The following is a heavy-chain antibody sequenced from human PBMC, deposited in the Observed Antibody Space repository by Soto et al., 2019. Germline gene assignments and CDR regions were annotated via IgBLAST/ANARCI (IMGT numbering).Heavy chain of an antibody. CDR3: AIAMATKLPPFDH. V-gene: IGHV3-33*01. Sequence: PGGSLRLSCVASGFFFRDFGMHWVRQAPGKGLEWVSVIWYDGSNTYQGESVKGRFTMSRDISKNTLYLQMDSLRPEDTAVYYCAIAMATKLPPFDHWCHETLLTISS. J-gene: IGHJ4*01. D-gene: IGHD1-26*01. CDR1: GFFFRDFG. CDR2: IWYDGSNT.